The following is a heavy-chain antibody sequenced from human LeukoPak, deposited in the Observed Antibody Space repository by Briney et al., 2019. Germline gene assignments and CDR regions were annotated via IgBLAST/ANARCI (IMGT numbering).Heavy chain of an antibody. CDR1: GGSISSGGYS. D-gene: IGHD3-10*01. J-gene: IGHJ4*02. CDR2: IYPSGRT. Sequence: KPSQTLSLTCAVSGGSISSGGYSWSWIRQSPEKGLEWIGYIYPSGRTYYNPSLKSRLNMSPDKSKNQFSLKLSSVTAADTAMYYCASHHYGPFDYWGQGTLITVSS. CDR3: ASHHYGPFDY. V-gene: IGHV4-30-2*06.